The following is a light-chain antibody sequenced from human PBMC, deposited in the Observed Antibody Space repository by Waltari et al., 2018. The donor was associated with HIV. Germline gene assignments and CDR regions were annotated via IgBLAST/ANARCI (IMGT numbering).Light chain of an antibody. V-gene: IGKV3-15*01. J-gene: IGKJ2*01. CDR1: QSISAK. Sequence: EIVMTQSPPTLSVSPGQRVTLSCRASQSISAKVAWYQQRPGQAPRLLIYEAATRPTGIPARFSASGSGTEFTLTFSSLQSEDFATYFCQQYDSGPRGITFGQGTMLEIK. CDR2: EAA. CDR3: QQYDSGPRGIT.